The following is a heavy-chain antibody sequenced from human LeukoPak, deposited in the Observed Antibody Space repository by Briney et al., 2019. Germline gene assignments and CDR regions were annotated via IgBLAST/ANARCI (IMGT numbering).Heavy chain of an antibody. CDR3: ARVLYYDGSGFDY. CDR2: ISTGSTTI. V-gene: IGHV3-48*02. Sequence: GGSLRLSCAASGFTFSSYSMSWVRQAPGKGLEWVSYISTGSTTIYYADSVKGRFTISRDDAKNSLYLQMNSLRDEDTAVYYCARVLYYDGSGFDYWGQGTLVTVSS. D-gene: IGHD3-22*01. CDR1: GFTFSSYS. J-gene: IGHJ4*02.